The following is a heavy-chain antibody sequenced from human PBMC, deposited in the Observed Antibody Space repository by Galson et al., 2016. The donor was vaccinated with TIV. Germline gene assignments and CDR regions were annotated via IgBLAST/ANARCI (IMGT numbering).Heavy chain of an antibody. CDR2: IYHTGST. V-gene: IGHV4-38-2*01. CDR1: GYSISGTYY. Sequence: LSLTCAVSGYSISGTYYWGWIRQPPGKGLEWIGSIYHTGSTYYNPPLKSRVTVSVDTSKNQFSLRLNSVTAADTAVYYCATTGYSSGGNCYPQFDYWGQGTLVTVSS. J-gene: IGHJ4*02. D-gene: IGHD2-15*01. CDR3: ATTGYSSGGNCYPQFDY.